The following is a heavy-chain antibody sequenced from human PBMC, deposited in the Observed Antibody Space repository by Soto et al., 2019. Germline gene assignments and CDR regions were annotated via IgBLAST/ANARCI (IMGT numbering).Heavy chain of an antibody. Sequence: QVQLQESGPGLVKPSGTLSLICSVSGFSVSSNDWWTWVRQPPGKGLEWIGEVFRSGETNSNPSLKSVVTMSVDMSKNHFSLTLNSVTAADTGIYYCARSTMIGPARRLDSWGPGTLVTVSA. CDR2: VFRSGET. D-gene: IGHD3-10*02. V-gene: IGHV4-4*02. CDR3: ARSTMIGPARRLDS. J-gene: IGHJ5*01. CDR1: GFSVSSNDW.